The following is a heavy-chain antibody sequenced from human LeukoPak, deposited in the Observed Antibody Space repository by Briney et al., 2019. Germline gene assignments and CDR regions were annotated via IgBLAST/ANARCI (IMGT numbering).Heavy chain of an antibody. D-gene: IGHD6-13*01. Sequence: GGSLRLSCAASGFTFTSYWMHWVRQAPGEGLVWVSRINIDGSSTTYADSVKGRFFISRDNAKNTLYLQMNSLRAEDTAVYYCASSWYVFNFDSWGQGTLVTVSS. CDR1: GFTFTSYW. J-gene: IGHJ4*02. CDR3: ASSWYVFNFDS. CDR2: INIDGSST. V-gene: IGHV3-74*01.